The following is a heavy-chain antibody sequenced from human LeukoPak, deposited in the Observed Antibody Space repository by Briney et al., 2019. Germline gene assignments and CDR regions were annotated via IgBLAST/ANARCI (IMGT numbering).Heavy chain of an antibody. CDR3: ATAGYSSGWYDGYYYYGMDV. Sequence: ASVKVSCKVSGYTLTELSMHWVRQAPGKGPEWMGGFDPEDGETIYAQKFQGRVTMTEDTSTDTAYMELSSLRSEDTAVYYCATAGYSSGWYDGYYYYGMDVWGQGTTVTVSS. D-gene: IGHD6-19*01. CDR2: FDPEDGET. CDR1: GYTLTELS. J-gene: IGHJ6*02. V-gene: IGHV1-24*01.